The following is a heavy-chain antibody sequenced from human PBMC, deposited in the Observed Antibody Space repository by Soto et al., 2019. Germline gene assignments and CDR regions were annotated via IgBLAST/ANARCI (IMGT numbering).Heavy chain of an antibody. D-gene: IGHD3-9*01. CDR2: ISPKSGGT. V-gene: IGHV1-2*02. CDR3: ARPPGYISDWYYFDL. CDR1: GYTFIDYY. Sequence: ASVKVSCKASGYTFIDYYMHWVRQAPGQGFEWMGRISPKSGGTNYAKKFQGRVTMTWDTSLNTAYMELSSLISEYTAVYYCARPPGYISDWYYFDLWGQGTLVTVSS. J-gene: IGHJ4*02.